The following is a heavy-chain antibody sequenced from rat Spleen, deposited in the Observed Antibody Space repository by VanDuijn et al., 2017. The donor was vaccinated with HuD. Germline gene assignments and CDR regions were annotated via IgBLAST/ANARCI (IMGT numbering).Heavy chain of an antibody. Sequence: VHLKESGPGLMQPSETLSLTCTVSGFSLTSNGVGWVRQPLGKGLVWMGVIWGNGNANYNSGLKSRLSISRDTSKSQVLLKMNSLLTDDTGTYYCTRDSNNNYGAYWYFDFWGPGTMVTVSS. CDR1: GFSLTSNG. CDR2: IWGNGNA. D-gene: IGHD1-10*01. J-gene: IGHJ1*01. V-gene: IGHV2-72*01. CDR3: TRDSNNNYGAYWYFDF.